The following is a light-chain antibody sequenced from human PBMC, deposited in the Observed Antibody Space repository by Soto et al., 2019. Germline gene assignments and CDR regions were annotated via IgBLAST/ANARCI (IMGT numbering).Light chain of an antibody. CDR2: EGN. CDR3: CSYAGRSLYV. CDR1: SSDVGSYNL. V-gene: IGLV2-23*01. J-gene: IGLJ1*01. Sequence: QSALTQPASVSGSPGQSITISCTGTSSDVGSYNLVSWYQQHPGKAPKLMIYEGNKWPSGVSNRFSGSKSGNTASLTISGLQAEDEADYYCCSYAGRSLYVFGTGTKVTVL.